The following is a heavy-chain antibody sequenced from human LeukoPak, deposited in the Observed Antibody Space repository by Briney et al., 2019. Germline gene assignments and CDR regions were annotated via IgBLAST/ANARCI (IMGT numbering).Heavy chain of an antibody. D-gene: IGHD3-16*01. Sequence: PSQTLSLTCTVSGGSISSGGYYWSWIRQHPGKGLEWIGYIYYSGSTYYNPSLKGRVTISVDTSKNQFSLKLSSVTAADTAVYYCAREIFMSWGWPDAFDIWGQGTMVTVSS. V-gene: IGHV4-31*03. CDR1: GGSISSGGYY. J-gene: IGHJ3*02. CDR2: IYYSGST. CDR3: AREIFMSWGWPDAFDI.